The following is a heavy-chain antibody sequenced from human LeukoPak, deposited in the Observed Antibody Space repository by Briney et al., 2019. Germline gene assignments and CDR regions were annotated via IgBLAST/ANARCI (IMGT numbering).Heavy chain of an antibody. CDR3: ARHTYSGSYYRWFDP. CDR2: IYPGDSDT. J-gene: IGHJ5*02. Sequence: GESLKISCKGSGYSFTSYWIGWVRQMPGKGLEWMGIIYPGDSDTRYSPSFQGQVIISADKSISTAYLQWSSLKASDTAMYYCARHTYSGSYYRWFDPWGQGTLVTVSS. CDR1: GYSFTSYW. D-gene: IGHD1-26*01. V-gene: IGHV5-51*01.